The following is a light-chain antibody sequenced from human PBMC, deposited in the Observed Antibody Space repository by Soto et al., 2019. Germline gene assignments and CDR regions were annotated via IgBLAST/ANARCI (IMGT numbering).Light chain of an antibody. CDR1: QGISGW. V-gene: IGKV1-12*01. Sequence: DIQMTQSPSSESASVGDRVTITCRASQGISGWLAWYQQKPGKAPKLLIYAASTLQSGVPSRFSGGRSGTDFTLTINNLQPEDFATYYCQQATISQLTFGGGTKVEIK. J-gene: IGKJ4*01. CDR2: AAS. CDR3: QQATISQLT.